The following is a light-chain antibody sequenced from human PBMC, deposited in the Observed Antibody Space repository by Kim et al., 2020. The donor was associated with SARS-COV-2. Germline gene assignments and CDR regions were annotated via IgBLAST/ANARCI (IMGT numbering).Light chain of an antibody. CDR2: AAS. J-gene: IGKJ2*01. V-gene: IGKV1-39*01. CDR3: QQSSSTSYT. CDR1: QSISSY. Sequence: SESVGDRVTITCRESQSISSYLNWYQQKPGKAPKLLIYAASSLQSGVPSRFSGSGSGTDFTLTISSLQPEDFATYYCQQSSSTSYTFGQGTKLEIK.